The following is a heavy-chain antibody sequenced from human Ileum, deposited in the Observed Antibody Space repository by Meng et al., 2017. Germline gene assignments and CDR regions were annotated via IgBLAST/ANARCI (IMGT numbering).Heavy chain of an antibody. V-gene: IGHV3-30*02. D-gene: IGHD1-1*01. CDR2: IHNDENAP. CDR3: ATDGPDHDIDN. Sequence: QVHLERSGGAWVQPGRSLRISLAATGFTFNFYGRHWVRQAPGKGLEWVAFIHNDENAPFYADSVKGRFTISRDNSKNTLYLQLNSLRAEDTAVYYCATDGPDHDIDNWGRGTLVTVSS. J-gene: IGHJ4*02. CDR1: GFTFNFYG.